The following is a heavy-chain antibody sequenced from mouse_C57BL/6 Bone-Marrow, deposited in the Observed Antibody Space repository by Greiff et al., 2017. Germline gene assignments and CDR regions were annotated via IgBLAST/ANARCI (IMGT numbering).Heavy chain of an antibody. D-gene: IGHD2-5*01. CDR3: ARSKSHSNYDY. Sequence: VQLQQPGAELVKPGASVKLSCKASGYTFTSYWMHWVKRRPGQGLEWIGMIHPNSGSTNYNEKFKSKATLTVDKSSSTAYMQLSSLTSEDSAVYYCARSKSHSNYDYWGQGTTLTVSS. J-gene: IGHJ2*01. CDR2: IHPNSGST. V-gene: IGHV1-64*01. CDR1: GYTFTSYW.